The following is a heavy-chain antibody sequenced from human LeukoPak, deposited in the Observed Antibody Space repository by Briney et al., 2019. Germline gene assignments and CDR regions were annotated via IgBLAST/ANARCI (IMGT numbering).Heavy chain of an antibody. CDR3: ARHGYSSWYSIDY. J-gene: IGHJ4*02. V-gene: IGHV1-69*05. Sequence: ASVKVSCKASGGTFSSYAISWVRQAPGQGLEWMGRIIPIFGTANYAQKFQGRVTITTDESTSTAYMELSSLRSEDTAVYYCARHGYSSWYSIDYWGQGTLVTVSS. CDR2: IIPIFGTA. CDR1: GGTFSSYA. D-gene: IGHD6-13*01.